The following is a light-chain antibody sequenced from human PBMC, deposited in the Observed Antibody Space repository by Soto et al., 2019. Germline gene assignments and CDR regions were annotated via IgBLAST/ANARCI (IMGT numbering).Light chain of an antibody. CDR3: CSYTSSSTPVV. CDR2: DVS. J-gene: IGLJ2*01. Sequence: QSALTQPASVSGSPGQSIPISCTGTSSDVGGYNYVSWYQQHPGKAPKLMIYDVSNRPSGVSNRFSGSKSGNTASLTISGLQAEDEADYYCCSYTSSSTPVVFGGGTKLTVL. V-gene: IGLV2-14*03. CDR1: SSDVGGYNY.